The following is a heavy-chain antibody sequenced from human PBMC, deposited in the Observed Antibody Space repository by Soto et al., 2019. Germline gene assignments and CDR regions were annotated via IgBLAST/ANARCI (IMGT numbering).Heavy chain of an antibody. J-gene: IGHJ6*02. CDR1: GGSISSSSYY. V-gene: IGHV4-39*01. D-gene: IGHD1-1*01. CDR2: IYYSGST. CDR3: AGWYNWNPNMDV. Sequence: QLLESGPGLVKPSETLSLTCTVSGGSISSSSYYWGWIRQPPGKGLEWIGSIYYSGSTYYNPSLKSRVTISVDTSKNQFSLKLSSVTAADTAVYYCAGWYNWNPNMDVWGQGTTVTVSS.